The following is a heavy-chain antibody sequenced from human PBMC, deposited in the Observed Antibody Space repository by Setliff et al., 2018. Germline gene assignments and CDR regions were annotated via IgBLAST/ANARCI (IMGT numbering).Heavy chain of an antibody. D-gene: IGHD2-21*01. CDR2: ISGDGITI. J-gene: IGHJ6*01. CDR1: GFSFSYFY. Sequence: PGGSLRLSCAASGFSFSYFYMSWVRQAPGKGLEWLSKISGDGITIFYADSVRGRFTISRDNAKNSVFLQMNSLRADDTAVYYCARDSLEGVIALHGMDVWGQGTTVTVSS. V-gene: IGHV3-11*04. CDR3: ARDSLEGVIALHGMDV.